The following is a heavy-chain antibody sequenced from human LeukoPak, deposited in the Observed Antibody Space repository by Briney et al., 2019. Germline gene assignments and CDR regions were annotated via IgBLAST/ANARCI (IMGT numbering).Heavy chain of an antibody. CDR1: GYRFTSYW. V-gene: IGHV5-51*01. CDR3: ARRENYGDYYFDY. D-gene: IGHD4-17*01. Sequence: GESLKISFKGSGYRFTSYWIGWVRQMPGKGLEWMGIIYPGDSDTRYSPSFQGQVTISADKSISTAYLQWSSLKASDTAMYYCARRENYGDYYFDYWGQGILVTVSS. CDR2: IYPGDSDT. J-gene: IGHJ4*02.